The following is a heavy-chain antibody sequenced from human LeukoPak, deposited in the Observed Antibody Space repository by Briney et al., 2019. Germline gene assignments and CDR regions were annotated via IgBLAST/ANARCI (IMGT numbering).Heavy chain of an antibody. CDR2: IYYSGST. D-gene: IGHD2-15*01. V-gene: IGHV4-59*08. CDR1: GGSISSYY. CDR3: ARHSRGPGFDY. Sequence: SSETLSLTCTVSGGSISSYYWSWIRQPPGKGLEWIGYIYYSGSTNYNPSLKSRVTISVDTSKNQFSLKLSSVTAADTAVYYCARHSRGPGFDYWGQGTLVTVSS. J-gene: IGHJ4*02.